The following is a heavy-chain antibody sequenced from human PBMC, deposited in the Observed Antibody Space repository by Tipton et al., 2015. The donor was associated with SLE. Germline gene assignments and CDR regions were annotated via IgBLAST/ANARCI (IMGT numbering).Heavy chain of an antibody. J-gene: IGHJ3*02. V-gene: IGHV4-4*07. CDR3: ARDPKTPDAFDI. Sequence: TLSLTCTVSGGSISSYYWNWIRQTAGKGLEWVGRIFTNGTTNYNPSLKSRVTMSLDTSKNQFSLRLSSVTAADTAVYYCARDPKTPDAFDIWGQGTMVTVSS. CDR2: IFTNGTT. CDR1: GGSISSYY. D-gene: IGHD2-15*01.